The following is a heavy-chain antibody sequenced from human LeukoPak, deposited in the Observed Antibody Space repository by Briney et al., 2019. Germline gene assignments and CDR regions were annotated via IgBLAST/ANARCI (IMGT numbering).Heavy chain of an antibody. D-gene: IGHD3-22*01. CDR2: IKKDGSEK. CDR3: ARDYYDSSGLDY. CDR1: GFTFRSYW. Sequence: GGSLRLSCAASGFTFRSYWMTWVRQAPGKGLEWVANIKKDGSEKYYVDSVKGRFTISRDNAKKSLYLQMNSLRAEDTAVYYCARDYYDSSGLDYWGQGTLVTVSS. J-gene: IGHJ4*02. V-gene: IGHV3-7*01.